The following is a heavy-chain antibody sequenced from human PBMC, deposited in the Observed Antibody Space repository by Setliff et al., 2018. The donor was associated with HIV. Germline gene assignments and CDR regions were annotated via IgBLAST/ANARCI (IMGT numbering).Heavy chain of an antibody. V-gene: IGHV1-46*01. CDR1: GYTFTSYY. D-gene: IGHD5-12*01. J-gene: IGHJ3*02. Sequence: VASVKVSCKASGYTFTSYYLHWVRQAPGQGPEWMGTINPSGGSTSYAQKFQGRVAMTRDTSTSTVYMELSSLRSEDTAVYYCASAGAWQRNALDIWGQGTMVTVSS. CDR2: INPSGGST. CDR3: ASAGAWQRNALDI.